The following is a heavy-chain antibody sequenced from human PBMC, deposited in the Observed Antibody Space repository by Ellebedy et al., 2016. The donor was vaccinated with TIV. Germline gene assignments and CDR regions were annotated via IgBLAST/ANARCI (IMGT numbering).Heavy chain of an antibody. CDR1: GYTFTDYY. D-gene: IGHD4-17*01. CDR2: INPNIGGT. CDR3: ARDGAVTTVFDY. J-gene: IGHJ4*02. V-gene: IGHV1-2*04. Sequence: AASVKVSCKASGYTFTDYYIHWVRQAPGQGLEWMGWINPNIGGTNYAQKFQGWVTMTRDTSISTAYMELSRLRSDDTAVYYCARDGAVTTVFDYWGQGTLVTVSS.